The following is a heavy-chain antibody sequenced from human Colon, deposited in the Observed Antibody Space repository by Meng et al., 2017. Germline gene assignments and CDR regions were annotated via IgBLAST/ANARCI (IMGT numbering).Heavy chain of an antibody. CDR1: GFSLTTSGVS. V-gene: IGHV2-5*02. J-gene: IGHJ4*02. CDR2: IYWDDDK. Sequence: QITLKETVSALVKPTQTVTITCTFSGFSLTTSGVSVAWIRQPPGEALEWLALIYWDDDKRYSPSLKNRLAITKDTSKNQVVLTMTNMDPMDTGTYYGAHSSQGYFDYWGPGTLVTVSS. CDR3: AHSSQGYFDY.